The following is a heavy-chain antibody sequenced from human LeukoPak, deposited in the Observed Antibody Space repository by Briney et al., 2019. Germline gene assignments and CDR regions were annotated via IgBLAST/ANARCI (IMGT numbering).Heavy chain of an antibody. J-gene: IGHJ4*02. CDR2: INHSGST. V-gene: IGHV4-34*01. D-gene: IGHD5-12*01. Sequence: PSETLSLTCAVYGGSFSGYYWSWIRQPPGKGLEWIGEINHSGSTNYNPSLKSRVTISVDTSKNQFSLKLSSVTAADTAVYYCARRGWVRSFDYWGPGTLVTVSS. CDR3: ARRGWVRSFDY. CDR1: GGSFSGYY.